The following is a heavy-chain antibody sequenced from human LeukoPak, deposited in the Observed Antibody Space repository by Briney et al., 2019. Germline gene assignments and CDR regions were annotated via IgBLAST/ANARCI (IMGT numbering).Heavy chain of an antibody. CDR3: ARDTIKPLNWFDP. CDR1: GYTFTGYY. Sequence: ASVKVSCKASGYTFTGYYMHWVRQAPGQGLEWMGWINPNSGGTNYAQKFQGRVTMTRDTSISTTYMELSRLRSDDTAVYYCARDTIKPLNWFDPWGQGTLVTVSS. CDR2: INPNSGGT. D-gene: IGHD3-10*01. J-gene: IGHJ5*02. V-gene: IGHV1-2*02.